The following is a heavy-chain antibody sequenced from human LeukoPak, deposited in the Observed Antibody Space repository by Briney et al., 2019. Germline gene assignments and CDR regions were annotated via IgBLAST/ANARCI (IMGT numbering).Heavy chain of an antibody. CDR3: ASQRQLAPLYYYYRDV. CDR2: IYYSGST. CDR1: GGSISSSSYY. J-gene: IGHJ6*03. D-gene: IGHD6-6*01. Sequence: SETLSLTCTVSGGSISSSSYYSAWIRQPPGKGLEWTGSIYYSGSTYYNPSLKSRVTISVDTSKNQFSLKLSSVTAADTAVYYCASQRQLAPLYYYYRDVWGKGTTVTVSS. V-gene: IGHV4-39*01.